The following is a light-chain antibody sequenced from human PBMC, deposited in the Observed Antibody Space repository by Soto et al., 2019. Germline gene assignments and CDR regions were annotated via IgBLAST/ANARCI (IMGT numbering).Light chain of an antibody. CDR1: SGSVSTTYY. V-gene: IGLV8-61*01. Sequence: QTVVTQEPSFSVSPGGTVTLTCGLTSGSVSTTYYPSWYQQTPGQAPRTLIYSTNIRSSGVPDRFSGSILGNKAALTITGDQADDESDYHCMLYMGGGLVVFGGGTKLT. CDR3: MLYMGGGLVV. CDR2: STN. J-gene: IGLJ2*01.